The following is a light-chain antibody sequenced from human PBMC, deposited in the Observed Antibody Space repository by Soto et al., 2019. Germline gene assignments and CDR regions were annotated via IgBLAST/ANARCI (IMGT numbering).Light chain of an antibody. Sequence: QSVLTQPASVSGSPGQSITISCTGTSSDVVSYNYVSWYQQHPGKAPKLMIYDVSNRPSGVSNRFSGSKSGNTASLTISGLQAEDEGDYYCSSYTSSSTYGFGSGTKVTVL. CDR1: SSDVVSYNY. V-gene: IGLV2-14*01. J-gene: IGLJ1*01. CDR2: DVS. CDR3: SSYTSSSTYG.